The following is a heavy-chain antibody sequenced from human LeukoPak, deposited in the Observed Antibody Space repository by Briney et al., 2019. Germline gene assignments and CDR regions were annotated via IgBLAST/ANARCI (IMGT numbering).Heavy chain of an antibody. CDR3: ARDRPLLRYFDWSPQAAGLDY. Sequence: ASVKVSCKASGYTFTSYAMNWVRQAPGQGLEWMGWISAYNGNTNYAQKLQGRVTMTTDTSTSTAYMELRSLRSDDTAVYYCARDRPLLRYFDWSPQAAGLDYWGQGTLVTVSS. CDR2: ISAYNGNT. V-gene: IGHV1-18*01. D-gene: IGHD3-9*01. J-gene: IGHJ4*02. CDR1: GYTFTSYA.